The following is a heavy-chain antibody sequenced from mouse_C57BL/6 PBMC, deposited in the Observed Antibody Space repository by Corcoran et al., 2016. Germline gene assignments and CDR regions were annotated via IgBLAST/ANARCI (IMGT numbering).Heavy chain of an antibody. CDR2: INPDSSTI. V-gene: IGHV4-1*01. CDR1: GIDFSRYW. D-gene: IGHD1-1*01. CDR3: ARQGYYGLFAY. J-gene: IGHJ3*01. Sequence: EVKLLQSGGGLVQPGGSLKLSCAASGIDFSRYWMSWVRRAPGKGLEWIGEINPDSSTINYAPSLKDKFIISRDNAKNTLYLQMSKVRSEDTALYYWARQGYYGLFAYWGQGTLVTVSA.